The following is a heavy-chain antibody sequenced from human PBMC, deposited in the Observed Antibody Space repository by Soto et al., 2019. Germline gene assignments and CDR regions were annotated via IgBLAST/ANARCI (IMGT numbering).Heavy chain of an antibody. J-gene: IGHJ5*02. CDR2: ISGSGGST. Sequence: GGSLRLSCAASGFTFSSYAMSWVRQAPGKGLEWVSAISGSGGSTYYADSVKGRFTISRDNSKNTLYLQMNSLRAEDTAVYYCAKEGKLRGSGILENWFDPWGQGTLVTVSS. CDR3: AKEGKLRGSGILENWFDP. CDR1: GFTFSSYA. V-gene: IGHV3-23*01. D-gene: IGHD3-10*01.